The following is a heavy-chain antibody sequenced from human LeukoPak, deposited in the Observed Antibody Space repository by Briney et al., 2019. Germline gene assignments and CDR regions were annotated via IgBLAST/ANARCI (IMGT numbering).Heavy chain of an antibody. CDR3: AREVVSGGNCFFDY. CDR2: IFYTGST. V-gene: IGHV4-59*01. J-gene: IGHJ4*02. CDR1: GGSISSNY. D-gene: IGHD2-15*01. Sequence: SETLSLTCTVSGGSISSNYWSWIRQPPGKGLEWIGYIFYTGSTNYNPSLKSRVTISVDTSKNQFSLKLSSVTAADTAVYYCAREVVSGGNCFFDYWGQGTPVTVSS.